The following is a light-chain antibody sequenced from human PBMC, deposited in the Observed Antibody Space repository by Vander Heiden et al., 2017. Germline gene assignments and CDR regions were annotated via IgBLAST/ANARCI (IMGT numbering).Light chain of an antibody. CDR2: KAS. Sequence: DIQMTQSPSTLSASVRDRVTITCRASQSITNSLAWYQQKRGKAPKLLIYKASTLESGVPSRFSGRGSGTEFTLTISILHPDDFATYYCQQENSYPYTFGQRTKLDIK. J-gene: IGKJ2*01. CDR1: QSITNS. CDR3: QQENSYPYT. V-gene: IGKV1-5*03.